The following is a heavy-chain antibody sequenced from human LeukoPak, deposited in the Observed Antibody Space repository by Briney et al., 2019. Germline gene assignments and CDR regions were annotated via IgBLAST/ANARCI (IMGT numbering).Heavy chain of an antibody. CDR3: ARDKRVAVAGTYIYYYYMDV. CDR1: GYTFTSYY. V-gene: IGHV1-46*01. J-gene: IGHJ6*03. CDR2: INPSGGST. Sequence: GASVKVSCKASGYTFTSYYMHWVRQAPGQGLEWMGIINPSGGSTSYAQKFQGRVTMTRDMSTSTVYMELSSLRSEDTAVYYCARDKRVAVAGTYIYYYYMDVWGNGTTVTISS. D-gene: IGHD6-19*01.